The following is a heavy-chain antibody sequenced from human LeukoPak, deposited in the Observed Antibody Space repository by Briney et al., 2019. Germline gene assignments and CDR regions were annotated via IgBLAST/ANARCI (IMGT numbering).Heavy chain of an antibody. D-gene: IGHD5-24*01. CDR3: ARRTDGYNYADY. CDR1: GYTFTSYY. J-gene: IGHJ4*02. Sequence: ASVNVSCKASGYTFTSYYMHWVRQAPGQGLEWMGIIYPSGGSATYAQKFQGRVTMTGDTSTSTVYMELSSLRSEDTAVYYCARRTDGYNYADYWGQGTLVTVSS. V-gene: IGHV1-46*03. CDR2: IYPSGGSA.